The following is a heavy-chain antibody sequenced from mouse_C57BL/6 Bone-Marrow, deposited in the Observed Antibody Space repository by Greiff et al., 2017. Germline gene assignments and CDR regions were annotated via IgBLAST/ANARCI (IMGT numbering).Heavy chain of an antibody. V-gene: IGHV1-81*01. D-gene: IGHD5-2*01. Sequence: QVQLQQSGAELARPGASVKLSCKASGYTFTSYGISWVKQRTGQGLEWIGEIYPRSGNTYYNEKFKGKATLTADKSSSTAYMELRSLTSEDSAVYFCARWGNNYVDWYVDVWGTGTTVTVSS. CDR1: GYTFTSYG. J-gene: IGHJ1*03. CDR2: IYPRSGNT. CDR3: ARWGNNYVDWYVDV.